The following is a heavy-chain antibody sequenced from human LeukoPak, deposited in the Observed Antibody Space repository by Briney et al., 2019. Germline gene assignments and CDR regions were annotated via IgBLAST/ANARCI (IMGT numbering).Heavy chain of an antibody. CDR1: GFTFSSYA. Sequence: PGGSLRLSCAASGFTFSSYAMSWVRQAPGKGLEWIGEINHSGSTNYNPSLKSRVTISVDTSKNQFSLKLSSVTAADTAVYYCARGSLIVGATMPIDYWGQGTLVTVSS. D-gene: IGHD1-26*01. V-gene: IGHV4-34*01. CDR2: INHSGST. J-gene: IGHJ4*02. CDR3: ARGSLIVGATMPIDY.